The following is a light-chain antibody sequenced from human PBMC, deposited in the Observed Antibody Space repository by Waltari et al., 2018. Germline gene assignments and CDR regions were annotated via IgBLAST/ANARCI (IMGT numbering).Light chain of an antibody. CDR1: SSNVGSNT. CDR3: ATWDDSLNGGV. J-gene: IGLJ3*02. Sequence: QSVLIQPPSASGTPGQRVTISCSGRSSNVGSNTVNWYQQLPGTAPKLLIYSNDQRPSGVPDRFSGSKSGTSASLAISGLQSEDEGDDYCATWDDSLNGGVFGGGTKLTVL. CDR2: SND. V-gene: IGLV1-44*01.